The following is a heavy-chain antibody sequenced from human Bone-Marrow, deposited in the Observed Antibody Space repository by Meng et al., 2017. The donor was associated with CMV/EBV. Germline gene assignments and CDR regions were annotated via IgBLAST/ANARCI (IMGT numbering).Heavy chain of an antibody. J-gene: IGHJ3*02. CDR3: AKDYIVGATWSAFDI. D-gene: IGHD1-26*01. CDR2: ISWNSGSI. V-gene: IGHV3-9*01. CDR1: GFTFDDYA. Sequence: GGSLRLSCAASGFTFDDYAMHWVRQAPGKGLEWVSGISWNSGSIGYADSVKGRFTISRDNAKNSLYLQMNSLRAEDSALYYCAKDYIVGATWSAFDIWGQGTRVTVSS.